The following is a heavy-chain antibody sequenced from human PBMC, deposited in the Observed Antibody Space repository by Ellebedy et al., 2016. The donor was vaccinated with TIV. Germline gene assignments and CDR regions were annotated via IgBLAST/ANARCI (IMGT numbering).Heavy chain of an antibody. J-gene: IGHJ5*02. D-gene: IGHD3-9*01. CDR3: ARAVDWLSTMYRWFDP. V-gene: IGHV4-39*06. Sequence: SETLSLXCAVSGGSISSDNYYWNWIRQPPWKGLEWIGEVHQSGRTTYNPSLKSRVTISVDTSKNQVALKLSSVTAADKAVYYCARAVDWLSTMYRWFDPWGQGTLVTVSS. CDR1: GGSISSDNYY. CDR2: VHQSGRT.